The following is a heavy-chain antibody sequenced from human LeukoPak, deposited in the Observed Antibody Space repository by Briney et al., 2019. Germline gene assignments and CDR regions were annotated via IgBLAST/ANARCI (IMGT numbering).Heavy chain of an antibody. V-gene: IGHV1-69*13. CDR3: ASCSGGSCYPMGIGY. Sequence: ASVKVSCKASGYTFTSYDINWVRHAPGKGLEWMGGIIPIFGTANYAQKFQGRVTITADESTSTAYMELSSLRSEDTAVYYCASCSGGSCYPMGIGYWGQGTLVTVSS. D-gene: IGHD2-15*01. CDR2: IIPIFGTA. J-gene: IGHJ4*02. CDR1: GYTFTSYD.